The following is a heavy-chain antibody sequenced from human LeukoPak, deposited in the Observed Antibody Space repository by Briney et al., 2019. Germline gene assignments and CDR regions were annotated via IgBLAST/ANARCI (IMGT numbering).Heavy chain of an antibody. V-gene: IGHV3-66*02. CDR3: ARAPWSGYYSDAFDI. J-gene: IGHJ3*02. CDR1: GFTVSSNY. CDR2: IYSGGST. Sequence: GGSLRLSCAASGFTVSSNYMSWVRQAPGKGLEWVSVIYSGGSTYYADSVKGRFTVSRDNSKNTLYLQMNSLRAEDTAVYYCARAPWSGYYSDAFDIWGQGTMVTVSS. D-gene: IGHD3-3*01.